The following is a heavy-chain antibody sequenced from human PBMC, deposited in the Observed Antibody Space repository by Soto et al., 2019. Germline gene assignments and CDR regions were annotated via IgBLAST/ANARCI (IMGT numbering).Heavy chain of an antibody. CDR3: ARDADYVGSRGGMDV. Sequence: QVRLEESGPGLVKPSETLSLICSVSGGSVNNANYFWNWIRHHPENGLEWIGYIYYSGSTRYNPSCKTRATLSRDTSKNQFSLRLNSVTVPDTAVHFCARDADYVGSRGGMDVWGRGTTVTVSS. CDR2: IYYSGST. V-gene: IGHV4-31*03. CDR1: GGSVNNANYF. J-gene: IGHJ6*02. D-gene: IGHD4-17*01.